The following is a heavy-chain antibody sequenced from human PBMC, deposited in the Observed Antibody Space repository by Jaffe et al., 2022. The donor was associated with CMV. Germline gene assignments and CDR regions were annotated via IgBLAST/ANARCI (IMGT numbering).Heavy chain of an antibody. J-gene: IGHJ6*02. Sequence: QLQLQESGPGLVKPSETLSLTCTVSGGSISSSSYYWGWIRQPPGKGLEWIGSIYYSGSTYYNPSLKSRVTISVDTSKNQFSLKLSSVTAADTAVYYCARHAVVPAAGYYYYGMDVWGQGTTVTVSS. V-gene: IGHV4-39*01. D-gene: IGHD2-2*01. CDR3: ARHAVVPAAGYYYYGMDV. CDR2: IYYSGST. CDR1: GGSISSSSYY.